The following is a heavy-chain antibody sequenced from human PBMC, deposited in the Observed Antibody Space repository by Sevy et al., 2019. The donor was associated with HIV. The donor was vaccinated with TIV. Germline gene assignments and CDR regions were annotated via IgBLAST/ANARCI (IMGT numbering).Heavy chain of an antibody. CDR1: GYTLTELS. CDR3: ATTHQYCTNGVCYKGVGFDP. J-gene: IGHJ5*02. V-gene: IGHV1-24*01. Sequence: ASVKVSCKVSGYTLTELSMHWVRQAPGKGLEWMGGLVPEDGETIYAQKFQGRVTMTEDTSTDTAYMELSSLRSEDTAVYYCATTHQYCTNGVCYKGVGFDPWGQGTLVTVSS. CDR2: LVPEDGET. D-gene: IGHD2-8*01.